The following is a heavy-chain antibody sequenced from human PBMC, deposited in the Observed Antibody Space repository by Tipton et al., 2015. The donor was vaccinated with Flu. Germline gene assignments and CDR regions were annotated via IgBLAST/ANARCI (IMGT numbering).Heavy chain of an antibody. CDR3: ARKVPYFLDY. V-gene: IGHV4-4*02. CDR2: INQSGSI. J-gene: IGHJ4*02. Sequence: SLRLSCAVSGASISTNNWWTWVRQPPGKGLEWIGEINQSGSINYNPSLKSRVTMSVDKSKNQFSLKLSSVTAADTAIYYCARKVPYFLDYWGQGTLVTVSS. CDR1: GASISTNNW. D-gene: IGHD3-10*01.